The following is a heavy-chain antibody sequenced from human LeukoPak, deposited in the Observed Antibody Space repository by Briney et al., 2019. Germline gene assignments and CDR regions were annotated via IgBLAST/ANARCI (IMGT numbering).Heavy chain of an antibody. J-gene: IGHJ6*03. D-gene: IGHD2-2*01. Sequence: PWASVKVSCKASGGTFSSYTITWVRQAPGQGLEWMGGIIPIFGTTNYAQKFQGRVTITTDESTSTAYMELSSLRSEDTAVYYCARVYCSSISCKYYYYYMDVWGKGTTVTVSS. CDR3: ARVYCSSISCKYYYYYMDV. V-gene: IGHV1-69*05. CDR1: GGTFSSYT. CDR2: IIPIFGTT.